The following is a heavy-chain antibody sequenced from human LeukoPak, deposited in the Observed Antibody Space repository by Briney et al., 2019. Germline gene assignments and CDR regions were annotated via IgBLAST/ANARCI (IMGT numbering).Heavy chain of an antibody. Sequence: PGGSLRLSCAASGFTFSTYSMNWVRQAPGKGLEWVSSISSSSSYISYADSVMGRFTISRDNAKNSLYLQMNSLRAEDTAVYYCARDHMRGWAGITGVNAQVYWGQGTLVTVSS. CDR2: ISSSSSYI. D-gene: IGHD1-20*01. CDR1: GFTFSTYS. J-gene: IGHJ4*02. V-gene: IGHV3-21*01. CDR3: ARDHMRGWAGITGVNAQVY.